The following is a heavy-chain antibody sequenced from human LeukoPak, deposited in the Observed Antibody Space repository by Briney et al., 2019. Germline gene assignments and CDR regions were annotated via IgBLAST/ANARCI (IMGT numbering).Heavy chain of an antibody. Sequence: GASVKVSCTASGGTFSSYAISWVRQAPGQGLEWMGGIIPIFGTANYAQKFQGRVTITTDESTSTAYMELSSLRSEDTAVYYCARGIAAAGYYYYYYYMDVWGKGTTVTVSS. CDR1: GGTFSSYA. D-gene: IGHD6-13*01. J-gene: IGHJ6*03. CDR2: IIPIFGTA. CDR3: ARGIAAAGYYYYYYYMDV. V-gene: IGHV1-69*05.